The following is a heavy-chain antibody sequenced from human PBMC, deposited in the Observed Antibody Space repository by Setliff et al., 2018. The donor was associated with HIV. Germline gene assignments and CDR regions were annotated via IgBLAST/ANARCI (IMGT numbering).Heavy chain of an antibody. Sequence: GGSLRLSCATSGFTFSNYGMHWVRQAPGKGLEWVTFIHYDGRDQYYADSVKGRFTISRDNSKNTLYLQMNSLRVEDSAVYYCAREVLRGGDDAFGLWGRGTVVTVSS. CDR3: AREVLRGGDDAFGL. V-gene: IGHV3-30*02. D-gene: IGHD3-10*01. J-gene: IGHJ3*01. CDR1: GFTFSNYG. CDR2: IHYDGRDQ.